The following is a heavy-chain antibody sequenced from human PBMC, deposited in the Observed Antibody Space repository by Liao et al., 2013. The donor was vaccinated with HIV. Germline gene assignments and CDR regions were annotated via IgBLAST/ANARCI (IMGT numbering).Heavy chain of an antibody. CDR1: GGSISSVRYY. CDR3: AREGQLGLAFDI. V-gene: IGHV4-61*02. Sequence: QVQLQESGPGLVKPSQTLSLTCTVSGGSISSVRYYWSWIRQPAGKGLEWIGRIYTSGSTNYNPSLKSRVTMSVDTSKNQFSLKLSSVTAADTAVYYCAREGQLGLAFDIWGQGTMVTVSS. J-gene: IGHJ3*02. D-gene: IGHD7-27*01. CDR2: IYTSGST.